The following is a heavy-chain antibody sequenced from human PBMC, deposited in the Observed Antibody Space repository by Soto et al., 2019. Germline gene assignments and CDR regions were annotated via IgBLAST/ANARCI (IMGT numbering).Heavy chain of an antibody. CDR3: ARDERYYYGSGSLNWFDP. D-gene: IGHD3-10*01. CDR1: GFSFNRYW. CDR2: MKEDGSEK. Sequence: PGGSLRLSCGASGFSFNRYWMSWVRQAPGKGLEWVANMKEDGSEKYYVDSVKGRFTISRDNAKNSLYLQMNSLRAEDTAVYYCARDERYYYGSGSLNWFDPWGQGTLVTVSS. V-gene: IGHV3-7*04. J-gene: IGHJ5*02.